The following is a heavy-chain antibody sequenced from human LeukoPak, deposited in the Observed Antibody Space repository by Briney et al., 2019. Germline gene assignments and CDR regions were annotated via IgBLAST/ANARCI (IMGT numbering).Heavy chain of an antibody. CDR2: ISGSGGST. D-gene: IGHD3-16*01. V-gene: IGHV3-23*01. J-gene: IGHJ4*02. CDR3: AKWGPYEGCWRDNYFDY. Sequence: PGGSLRLSCAASGYTFSSYAMSSVRQAPGKGLEWVSAISGSGGSTSYADSVKGRFTISRDNSKNTLYLQMNSLGAEHTAVYYCAKWGPYEGCWRDNYFDYWGQGALVTVSS. CDR1: GYTFSSYA.